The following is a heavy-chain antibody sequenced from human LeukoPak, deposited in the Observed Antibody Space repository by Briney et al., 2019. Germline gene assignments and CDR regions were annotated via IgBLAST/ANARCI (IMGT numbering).Heavy chain of an antibody. Sequence: GGSLRLSCAASGFTFSDYYMSWIRQAPGKGLEWVSYISSSGSTIYYADSVKGRFTISRDNAKNSLYLQMNSLRAEDTAVYYCARSWGLRILTGYLGYFDYWGQGTLVTVSS. CDR1: GFTFSDYY. J-gene: IGHJ4*02. CDR3: ARSWGLRILTGYLGYFDY. CDR2: ISSSGSTI. D-gene: IGHD3-9*01. V-gene: IGHV3-11*01.